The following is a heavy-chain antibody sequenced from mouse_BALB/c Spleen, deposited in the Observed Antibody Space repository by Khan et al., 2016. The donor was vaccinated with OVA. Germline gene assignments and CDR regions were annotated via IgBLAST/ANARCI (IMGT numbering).Heavy chain of an antibody. D-gene: IGHD1-3*01. CDR2: ISTYYGDA. J-gene: IGHJ3*01. CDR1: GYTFTDFA. Sequence: QVQLKESGAELVRPGVSVKISCKGSGYTFTDFAMHWMKQSHAKSLEWLGVISTYYGDADYNHKFRDKATMTVDKSSSTAYMELAGLTSEDSAMYYCVRGSGKSRFAYWGQGTLVTVSA. CDR3: VRGSGKSRFAY. V-gene: IGHV1S137*01.